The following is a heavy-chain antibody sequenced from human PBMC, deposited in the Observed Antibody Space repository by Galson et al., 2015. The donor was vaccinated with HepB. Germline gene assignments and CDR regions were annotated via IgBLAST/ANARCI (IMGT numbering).Heavy chain of an antibody. D-gene: IGHD4-17*01. V-gene: IGHV3-48*04. J-gene: IGHJ5*02. Sequence: SLRLSCAASTSIFSTYSMKWVRQAPGKGLEWVSYISSSSTTIYYADSVKGRFTISRDNAKNSLYLQMNSLRAEDTAVYYCARDGIDYGDYFIPVWFDPWGQGTLVTVSS. CDR2: ISSSSTTI. CDR1: TSIFSTYS. CDR3: ARDGIDYGDYFIPVWFDP.